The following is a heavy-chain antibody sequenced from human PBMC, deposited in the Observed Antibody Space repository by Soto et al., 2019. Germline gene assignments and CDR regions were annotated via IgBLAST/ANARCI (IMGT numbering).Heavy chain of an antibody. CDR1: GFTFNHYA. Sequence: QSGGSLRLSCVVSGFTFNHYAMGWVRQAPGKGLEWVSGITASGNSRYYADSVKDRFTVSRDNSRNTLFLQMDSLGVDDTGTYYCAKGFAVAPIYIESWCQATVVTLSS. CDR3: AKGFAVAPIYIES. D-gene: IGHD6-19*01. V-gene: IGHV3-23*05. CDR2: ITASGNSR. J-gene: IGHJ4*02.